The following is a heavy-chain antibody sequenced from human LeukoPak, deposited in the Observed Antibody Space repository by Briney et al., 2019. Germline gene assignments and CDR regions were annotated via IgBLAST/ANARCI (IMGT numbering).Heavy chain of an antibody. Sequence: GGTLRLSCAASAFTFSRDDMAWVRQPPGKRPEWISSISGNGAGTHYIDSVRGRFIISRDNSKNTVYLQMNSLRAEDTAIYYCAREDSSMVLSLDYWGQGTLVTVSS. CDR3: AREDSSMVLSLDY. CDR1: AFTFSRDD. D-gene: IGHD5-18*01. J-gene: IGHJ4*02. CDR2: ISGNGAGT. V-gene: IGHV3-23*01.